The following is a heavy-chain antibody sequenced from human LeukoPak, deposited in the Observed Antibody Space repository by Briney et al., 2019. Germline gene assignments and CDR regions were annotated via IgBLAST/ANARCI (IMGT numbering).Heavy chain of an antibody. CDR1: GFTFSSYA. Sequence: PGGSLRLSCAASGFTFSSYAMHWVRQAPGKGLEWVAVISYDGSNKYYADSVKGRFTISRDNSKNTLYLQMNSLRAEDTAVYYCARISVTTATLPSDYWGQGTLVTVSS. V-gene: IGHV3-30*04. J-gene: IGHJ4*02. D-gene: IGHD4-11*01. CDR3: ARISVTTATLPSDY. CDR2: ISYDGSNK.